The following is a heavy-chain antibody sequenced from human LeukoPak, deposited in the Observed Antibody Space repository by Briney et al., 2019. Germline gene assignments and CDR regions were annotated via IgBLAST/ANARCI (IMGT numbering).Heavy chain of an antibody. CDR2: ISWIRGSI. CDR1: GFTPDDYA. V-gene: IGHV3-9*02. J-gene: IGHJ4*02. D-gene: IGHD3-10*01. CDR3: AKDLRYGSVSYSLDY. Sequence: QPRRCLRPSCAVSGFTPDDYATHWVRPAPGKGLEWVSRISWIRGSIGYAGSVKGRFTICRDNAKKSLYLQMNGLRAENTGLYYCAKDLRYGSVSYSLDYWGQGTLVTVSS.